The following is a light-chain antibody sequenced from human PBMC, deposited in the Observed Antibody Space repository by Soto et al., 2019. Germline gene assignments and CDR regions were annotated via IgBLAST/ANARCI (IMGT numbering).Light chain of an antibody. CDR1: QSVSSN. V-gene: IGKV3-15*01. CDR3: LQYNNWPPFT. CDR2: GAS. Sequence: DMVVTQSPATLSVSPGERATLSCRASQSVSSNLAWYQQKPGQTPRLLIYGASTRATGIPARFSGSGSVTEFTLTISSLQSEDFAVYYCLQYNNWPPFTFGPGTKVDIK. J-gene: IGKJ3*01.